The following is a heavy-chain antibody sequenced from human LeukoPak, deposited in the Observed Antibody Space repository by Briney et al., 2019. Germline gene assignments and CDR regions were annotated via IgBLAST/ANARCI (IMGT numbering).Heavy chain of an antibody. Sequence: EASMKVSCKASGYTLIGYYIHWVRQAPGQGLEWMGWINPKSGDTKYAQKFQGRVIMTRDTSISTVYLELTSLRSDDTAMYYCARVREYSSGCYFDSWGQGTLVTVSS. CDR2: INPKSGDT. J-gene: IGHJ4*02. V-gene: IGHV1-2*02. CDR1: GYTLIGYY. D-gene: IGHD6-19*01. CDR3: ARVREYSSGCYFDS.